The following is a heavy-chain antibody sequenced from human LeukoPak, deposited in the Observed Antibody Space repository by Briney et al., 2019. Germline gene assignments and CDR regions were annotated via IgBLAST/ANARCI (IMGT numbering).Heavy chain of an antibody. CDR1: GFTFSSYS. CDR2: ISSSSSYI. Sequence: PGGSLRLSCAASGFTFSSYSMNWVRQAPGKGLEWVSSISSSSSYIHYADSVKGGFTISRDKAKNSLYLQMNSLRAEDTAVSYCARDGGELIQLWTPYYMEVWGKGTTVTVSS. V-gene: IGHV3-21*01. CDR3: ARDGGELIQLWTPYYMEV. D-gene: IGHD5-18*01. J-gene: IGHJ6*03.